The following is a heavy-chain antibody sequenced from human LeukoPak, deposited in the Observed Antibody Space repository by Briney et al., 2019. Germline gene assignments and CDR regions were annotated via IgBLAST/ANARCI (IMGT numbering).Heavy chain of an antibody. CDR1: GGSISSSSYY. CDR2: IYYSGST. J-gene: IGHJ4*02. CDR3: ARHSAHYDYVWGSYRYFDY. D-gene: IGHD3-16*02. Sequence: SETLSLTCTVCGGSISSSSYYWGWIRQPPGKGLEWIGSIYYSGSTYYNPSLKSRVTISVDTSKNQFSLKLSSVTAADTAVYYCARHSAHYDYVWGSYRYFDYWGQGTLVTVSS. V-gene: IGHV4-39*01.